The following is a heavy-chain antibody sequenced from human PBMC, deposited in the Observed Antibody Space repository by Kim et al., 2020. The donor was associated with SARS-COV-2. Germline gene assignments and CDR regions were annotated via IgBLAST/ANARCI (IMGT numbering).Heavy chain of an antibody. V-gene: IGHV3-21*01. Sequence: GGSLRLSCAASGFTFSSYSMNWVRQAPGKGLEWVSSISSSSSYIYYADSVKGRFTISRDNAKNSLYLQMNSLRAEDTAVYYCAREPNAATPFRLWGQGTLVTVSS. D-gene: IGHD3-10*01. J-gene: IGHJ4*02. CDR2: ISSSSSYI. CDR3: AREPNAATPFRL. CDR1: GFTFSSYS.